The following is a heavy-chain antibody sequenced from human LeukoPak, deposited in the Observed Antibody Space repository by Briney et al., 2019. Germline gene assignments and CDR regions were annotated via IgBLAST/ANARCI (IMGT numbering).Heavy chain of an antibody. CDR2: INPNSGGT. CDR1: GYTFTGYY. V-gene: IGHV1-2*06. J-gene: IGHJ4*02. Sequence: ASVKVSCKASGYTFTGYYMHWVRQAPGQGLEWMGRINPNSGGTNYAQKFQGRVTMTRETSTSTAYMELSRLRSDNTAVYNCAIDNPPEATGEDGIYFAYWGQGTLVTVSS. D-gene: IGHD7-27*01. CDR3: AIDNPPEATGEDGIYFAY.